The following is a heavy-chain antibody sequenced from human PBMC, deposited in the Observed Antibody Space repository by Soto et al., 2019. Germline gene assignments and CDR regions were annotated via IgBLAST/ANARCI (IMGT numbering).Heavy chain of an antibody. J-gene: IGHJ6*02. D-gene: IGHD2-2*01. Sequence: HPGGSLRFSCAASGFTFSSYAMSWVRQAPGKGLEWVSAISGSGGSTYYADSVKGRFTISRDNSKNTLYLQMNSLRAEDTAVYYCAKDQRIVVVPAASYGMDVWGQGTTVTVSS. CDR2: ISGSGGST. CDR3: AKDQRIVVVPAASYGMDV. V-gene: IGHV3-23*01. CDR1: GFTFSSYA.